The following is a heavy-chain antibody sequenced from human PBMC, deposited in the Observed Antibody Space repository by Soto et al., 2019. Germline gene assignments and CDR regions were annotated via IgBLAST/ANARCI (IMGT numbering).Heavy chain of an antibody. CDR3: ARRMERGLQLWSNADFDY. CDR2: INHSGST. V-gene: IGHV4-34*01. J-gene: IGHJ4*02. CDR1: GGSFSGYY. Sequence: PSETLSLTCAVYGGSFSGYYWSWIRQPPGKGLEWIGEINHSGSTNYNPSLKSRVTISVDTSKNQFSLKLSSVTAADTAVYYCARRMERGLQLWSNADFDYWGQGTLVTVSS. D-gene: IGHD5-18*01.